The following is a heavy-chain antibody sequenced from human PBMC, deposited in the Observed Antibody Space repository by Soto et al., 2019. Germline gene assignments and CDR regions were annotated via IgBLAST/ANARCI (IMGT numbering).Heavy chain of an antibody. J-gene: IGHJ4*02. CDR3: ARAWVDYGDYVGWEFDY. CDR2: TYYRSKWYN. D-gene: IGHD4-17*01. V-gene: IGHV6-1*01. CDR1: GDSVSSNSAA. Sequence: KQSQTLSLTCAISGDSVSSNSAAWNWIRQSPSRGLEWLGRTYYRSKWYNDYAVSVKSRITINPDTSKNQFSLQLNSVTPEDTAVYYCARAWVDYGDYVGWEFDYWGQGTLVTVSS.